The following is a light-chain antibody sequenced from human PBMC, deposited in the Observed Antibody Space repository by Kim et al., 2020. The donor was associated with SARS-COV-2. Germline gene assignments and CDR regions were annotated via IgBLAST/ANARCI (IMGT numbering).Light chain of an antibody. J-gene: IGKJ5*01. CDR1: HGSRKY. CDR3: QQYDGYPIS. V-gene: IGKV1-16*01. Sequence: ASVGDSFTITCRASHGSRKYLAWLQQKPGKAPTSLIYDASNLQAGVPSRFSGSGSGTDFTLTISSLQPEDFASHCCQQYDGYPISFGKGTRLEIK. CDR2: DAS.